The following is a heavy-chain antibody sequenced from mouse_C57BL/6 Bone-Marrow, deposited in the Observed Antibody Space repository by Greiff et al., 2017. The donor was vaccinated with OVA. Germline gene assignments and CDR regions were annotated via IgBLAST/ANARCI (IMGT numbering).Heavy chain of an antibody. CDR2: ISYDGSN. J-gene: IGHJ2*01. Sequence: EVKLQESGPGLVKPSQSLSLTCSVTGYSITSGYYWNWIRQFPGTKLEWMGYISYDGSNNYNPSLKNRIPITRDTPKNQFILNLNSVTTEDAATYYCARDSIYYFDYWGQGTTLTVSS. CDR3: ARDSIYYFDY. D-gene: IGHD2-10*02. V-gene: IGHV3-6*01. CDR1: GYSITSGYY.